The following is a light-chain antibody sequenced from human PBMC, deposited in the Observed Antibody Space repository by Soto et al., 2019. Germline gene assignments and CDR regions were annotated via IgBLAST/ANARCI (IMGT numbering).Light chain of an antibody. CDR1: QSVTSN. CDR3: QERTGWPPWT. V-gene: IGKV3-15*01. Sequence: EIVMTQSPVTLSVSPGERATLSCRASQSVTSNLAWYQQRPGQAPRLLIYGASTRATGLPARFSGSGSGTEFTLTISSLQSEDLAVYYCQERTGWPPWTFGQGTKVDIK. J-gene: IGKJ1*01. CDR2: GAS.